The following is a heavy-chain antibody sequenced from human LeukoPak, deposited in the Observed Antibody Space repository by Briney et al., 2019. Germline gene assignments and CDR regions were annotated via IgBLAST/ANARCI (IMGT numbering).Heavy chain of an antibody. CDR3: AKDLFTIFGVVGAFDI. CDR1: GFTFSDYY. D-gene: IGHD3-3*01. V-gene: IGHV3-11*04. Sequence: GGSLRLSCAASGFTFSDYYMSWIRQAPGKGLEWVSYISSSGSTIYYADSVKGRFTISRDNSKNTLYLQMNSLRAEDTAVYYCAKDLFTIFGVVGAFDIWGQGTMVTVSS. CDR2: ISSSGSTI. J-gene: IGHJ3*02.